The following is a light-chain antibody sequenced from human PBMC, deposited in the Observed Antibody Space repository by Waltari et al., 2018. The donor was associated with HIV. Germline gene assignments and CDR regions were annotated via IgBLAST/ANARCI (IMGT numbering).Light chain of an antibody. J-gene: IGLJ3*02. CDR3: QSYDRSLTGWV. CDR2: GNT. CDR1: SFNIGAGYD. Sequence: QSVLTQPPSVSGAPGQRVTISGTGNSFNIGAGYDVHWYQQFPGTAPRLLIHGNTNRPSGVPDRFSGSKSDTSASLAITGLEAEDEADYYCQSYDRSLTGWVFGGGTKLTVL. V-gene: IGLV1-40*01.